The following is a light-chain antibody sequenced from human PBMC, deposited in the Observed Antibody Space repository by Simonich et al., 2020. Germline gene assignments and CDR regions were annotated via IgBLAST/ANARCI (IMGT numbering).Light chain of an antibody. V-gene: IGLV6-57*03. CDR2: EDN. CDR3: QSYDSSNHVV. J-gene: IGLJ2*01. Sequence: NFMLTQPHSVSESPGKTVTISCTRSSGSIASNYVQWYQQRPGSAPTTVIYEDNHRPSVFPDRFSGSIDSSSNSASLTISGLKTEDEADYYCQSYDSSNHVVFGGGTKLTVL. CDR1: SGSIASNY.